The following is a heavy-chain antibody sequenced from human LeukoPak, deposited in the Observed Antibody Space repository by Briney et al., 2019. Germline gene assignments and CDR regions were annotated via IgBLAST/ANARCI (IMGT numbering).Heavy chain of an antibody. CDR2: ITTSNGNT. CDR3: AKTPGDVYYYYYGMDV. V-gene: IGHV1-18*01. Sequence: GASVKVSCKASGYTFISYGISWVRQAPGQGLEWMGWITTSNGNTNYAQKLQGRVTMTTDTSTSTAYMELRSLRSDDTAVYYCAKTPGDVYYYYYGMDVWGQGTTVTVSS. J-gene: IGHJ6*02. CDR1: GYTFISYG.